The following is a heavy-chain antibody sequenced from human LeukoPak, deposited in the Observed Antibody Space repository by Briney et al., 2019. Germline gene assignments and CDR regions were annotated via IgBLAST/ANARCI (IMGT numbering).Heavy chain of an antibody. V-gene: IGHV1-8*01. Sequence: ASVKVSCKASGYTFTSYDINWVRQATGQGLEWMGWMNPNSGNTGYALKFQGRVTMTRNTSISTAYMELSSLRSEDTAVHYCGRGSSWVDYWGQGTLVTVSS. J-gene: IGHJ4*02. CDR1: GYTFTSYD. CDR2: MNPNSGNT. CDR3: GRGSSWVDY. D-gene: IGHD6-13*01.